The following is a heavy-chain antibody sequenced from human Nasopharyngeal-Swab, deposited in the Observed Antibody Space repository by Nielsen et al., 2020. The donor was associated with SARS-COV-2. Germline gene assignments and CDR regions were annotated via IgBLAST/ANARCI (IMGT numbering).Heavy chain of an antibody. D-gene: IGHD5-18*01. J-gene: IGHJ3*01. CDR1: GVTISGYY. CDR3: SSTVEGSLWLNAFEV. CDR2: ISKSGST. Sequence: GSLRLSCSVSGVTISGYYWNWIRQSPGKGLEWLGYISKSGSTNYNPSLMSRVTMSLDTSKNQFSMKLTSVTAADTAKYYCSSTVEGSLWLNAFEVWGQGTTVTVSS. V-gene: IGHV4-59*01.